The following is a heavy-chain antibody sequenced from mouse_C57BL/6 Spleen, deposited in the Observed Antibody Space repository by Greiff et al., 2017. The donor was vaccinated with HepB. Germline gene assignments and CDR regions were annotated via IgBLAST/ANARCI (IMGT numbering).Heavy chain of an antibody. CDR3: ARNRGNWEGDYFDY. J-gene: IGHJ2*01. CDR2: IWSGGST. D-gene: IGHD4-1*01. CDR1: GFSLTSYG. V-gene: IGHV2-2*01. Sequence: VMLVESGPGLVQPSQSLSITCTVSGFSLTSYGVHWVRQSPGKGLEWLGVIWSGGSTDYNAAFISRLSISKDNSKSQVFFKVNSLQADDTAIYYCARNRGNWEGDYFDYWGQGTTLTVSS.